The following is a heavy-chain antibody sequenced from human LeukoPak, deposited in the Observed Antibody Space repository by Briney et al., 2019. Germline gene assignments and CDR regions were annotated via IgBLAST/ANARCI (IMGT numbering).Heavy chain of an antibody. Sequence: WGSLRLSCAASGFTFSSYNLTRVRQAPGKGLEWVSSISSSSNYIYYADSVKGRFTISRDNAKSSLYLQMNGLRAEDTAVYFCTRGHYYGLDVWGKGTTVTVS. CDR2: ISSSSNYI. CDR3: TRGHYYGLDV. CDR1: GFTFSSYN. V-gene: IGHV3-21*01. J-gene: IGHJ6*04.